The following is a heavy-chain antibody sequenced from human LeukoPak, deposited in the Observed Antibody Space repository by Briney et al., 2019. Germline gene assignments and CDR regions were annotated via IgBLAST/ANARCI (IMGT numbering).Heavy chain of an antibody. Sequence: ASVKVSCKASGGTFSSYAISWVRQAPGQGLEWMGRIIPIFGTANYAQKFQGRVTITTDESTSTAYMELSSLRSDDTAVYYCARDDGYSYGYYYWGQGTLVTVSS. CDR3: ARDDGYSYGYYY. CDR2: IIPIFGTA. V-gene: IGHV1-69*05. CDR1: GGTFSSYA. D-gene: IGHD5-18*01. J-gene: IGHJ4*02.